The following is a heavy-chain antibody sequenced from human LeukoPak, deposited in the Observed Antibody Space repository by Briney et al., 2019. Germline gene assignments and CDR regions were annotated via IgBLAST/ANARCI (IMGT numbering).Heavy chain of an antibody. CDR2: INHSGST. V-gene: IGHV4-34*01. CDR1: GGSFSGYY. CDR3: ARSSPIWELRYFDWLSHADFDC. J-gene: IGHJ4*02. Sequence: SETLSLTCAVYGGSFSGYYWSWIRQPPGKGLEWIGEINHSGSTNYNPSLKSRVTISVDTSKNQFSLKLSSVTAADTAVYYCARSSPIWELRYFDWLSHADFDCWGQGTLVTVSS. D-gene: IGHD3-9*01.